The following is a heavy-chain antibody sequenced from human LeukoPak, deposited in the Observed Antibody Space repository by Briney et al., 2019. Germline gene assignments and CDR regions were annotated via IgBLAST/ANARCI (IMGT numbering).Heavy chain of an antibody. J-gene: IGHJ3*01. CDR1: GFTFSSYG. CDR2: IWYDGSDK. CDR3: ARTNLFVDTAVNDAFDV. D-gene: IGHD5-18*01. Sequence: PGGSLRLSCAASGFTFSSYGMHWVRQAPGKGLEWVSVIWYDGSDKYYADSVKGRFTISRDNSKRTLYLQMSSLRAEDTAVYYCARTNLFVDTAVNDAFDVWGQGTMVIVSS. V-gene: IGHV3-33*01.